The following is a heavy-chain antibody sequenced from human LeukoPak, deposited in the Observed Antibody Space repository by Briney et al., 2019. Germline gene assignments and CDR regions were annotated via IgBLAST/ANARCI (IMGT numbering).Heavy chain of an antibody. D-gene: IGHD3-22*01. CDR1: GFTFSNAW. Sequence: PGGSLRLSCAASGFTFSNAWMSWVRQAPGKGLEWVGRIKSKTDGGTTDYAAPVKGRFTISRDDSKNTLYLQMNSLKTEDTVVYYCTTDVYYYDSSGYLTFDYWGQGTLVTVSS. CDR3: TTDVYYYDSSGYLTFDY. J-gene: IGHJ4*02. V-gene: IGHV3-15*01. CDR2: IKSKTDGGTT.